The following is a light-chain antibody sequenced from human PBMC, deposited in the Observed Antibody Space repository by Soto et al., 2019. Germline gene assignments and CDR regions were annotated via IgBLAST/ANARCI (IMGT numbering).Light chain of an antibody. V-gene: IGKV1-5*03. J-gene: IGKJ1*01. CDR3: QQYDRASWT. CDR2: RAS. CDR1: QSISSW. Sequence: DIQMTQSPSTLSASVGDRVIITCRASQSISSWLAWYQQKPGKAPNLLIYRASTLKSGIPSRFSGSGSGTEFTLPISSLQPDDFATYCCQQYDRASWTFGQGTKVEIK.